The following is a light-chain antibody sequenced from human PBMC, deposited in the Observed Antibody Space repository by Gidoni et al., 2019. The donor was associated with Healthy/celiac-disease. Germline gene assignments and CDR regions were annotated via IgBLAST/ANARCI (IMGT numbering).Light chain of an antibody. V-gene: IGKV3-11*01. CDR3: QQRSNWHPIT. CDR2: DAA. J-gene: IGKJ5*01. Sequence: ELVLTPSPATLSLSPGERATLSCRASQSVSHYLAWYQQKPGQAPRLLIYDAANRATGIPARFSGSGFGTDFTLTISSLEPEDFAVYYCQQRSNWHPITFGQGTRLEIK. CDR1: QSVSHY.